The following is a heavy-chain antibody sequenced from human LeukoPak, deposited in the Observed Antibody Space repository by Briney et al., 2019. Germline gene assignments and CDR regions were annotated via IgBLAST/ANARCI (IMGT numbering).Heavy chain of an antibody. Sequence: QSGGSLRLSCAVSGFTVSTYYMSWVRQVPGKGLEWVSVIYSGGSTYYADSVKGRFTISRDNSKNTLYLQMNSLRAEDTAVYYCVAYYDIFTGYKYWGQGTLVTVSS. J-gene: IGHJ4*02. V-gene: IGHV3-66*01. D-gene: IGHD3-9*01. CDR3: VAYYDIFTGYKY. CDR1: GFTVSTYY. CDR2: IYSGGST.